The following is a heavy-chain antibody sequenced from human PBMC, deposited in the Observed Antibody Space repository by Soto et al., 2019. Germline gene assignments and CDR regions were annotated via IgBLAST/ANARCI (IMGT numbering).Heavy chain of an antibody. J-gene: IGHJ4*02. CDR1: GDSVSSNSAG. CDR2: TYYRSKWYY. CDR3: ARDYDFWSGASDY. Sequence: SQTLSLTCAITGDSVSSNSAGWSWVRQSPSRGLEWLGRTYYRSKWYYEYAVSVRGRITINPDTSKNQFSLQLNSVTPEDTAVYYWARDYDFWSGASDYWGQGTLVTVS. D-gene: IGHD3-3*01. V-gene: IGHV6-1*01.